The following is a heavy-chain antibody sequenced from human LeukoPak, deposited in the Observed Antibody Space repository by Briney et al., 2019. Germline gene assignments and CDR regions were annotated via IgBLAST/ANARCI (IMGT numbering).Heavy chain of an antibody. CDR3: ARATSGYETFGVNWFDP. D-gene: IGHD5-12*01. Sequence: ASVKVSCKASGYTFTSYDINWVRQATGQGLEWMGWMNPNSGNTGYAQKFQGRVTMTRNTSISTAYMELSSLRSEDTAVYYCARATSGYETFGVNWFDPWGQGTLVTVSS. CDR2: MNPNSGNT. CDR1: GYTFTSYD. V-gene: IGHV1-8*01. J-gene: IGHJ5*02.